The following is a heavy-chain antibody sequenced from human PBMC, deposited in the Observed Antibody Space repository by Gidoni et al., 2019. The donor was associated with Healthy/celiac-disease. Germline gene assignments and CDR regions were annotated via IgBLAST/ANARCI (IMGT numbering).Heavy chain of an antibody. CDR3: ARGKQWLALDY. V-gene: IGHV3-33*01. CDR2: IWYDGSNK. J-gene: IGHJ4*02. D-gene: IGHD6-19*01. Sequence: QVQLVESGGGVVQPGRSLRLSCAASGFTFSSYGMHWVRQAPGKGLEWVAVIWYDGSNKYYADSVKGRFTISRDNSKNTLYLQMNSLRAEDTAVYYCARGKQWLALDYWGQGTLVTVSS. CDR1: GFTFSSYG.